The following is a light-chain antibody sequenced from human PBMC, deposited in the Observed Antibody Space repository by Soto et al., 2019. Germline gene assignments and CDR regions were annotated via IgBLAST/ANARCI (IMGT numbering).Light chain of an antibody. CDR1: SSNIGAGHD. CDR3: QSYDSSLSGSV. J-gene: IGLJ2*01. Sequence: QSVLTQPPSVSGAPGQRVTISCTGSSSNIGAGHDVHWYQQLPGTGPKLLIYGNINRPSGIPDRFSGSKSGTSASLAITGLQAEDEADFYCQSYDSSLSGSVFGGGTKVTVL. CDR2: GNI. V-gene: IGLV1-40*01.